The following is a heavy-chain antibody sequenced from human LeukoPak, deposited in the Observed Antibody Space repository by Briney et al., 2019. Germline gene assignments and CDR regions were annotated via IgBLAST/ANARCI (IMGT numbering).Heavy chain of an antibody. J-gene: IGHJ4*02. V-gene: IGHV4-59*01. Sequence: SDTLSLTCTVSGGSIGTYYWSWIRQPPGKGLEWIGYIYYNGYTDYNPSLKSRVTISLHTSKNQFSLKLSSVNAADTAVYYCVRDRHWTNDWVFDYWGQGTLVTVSS. CDR2: IYYNGYT. CDR3: VRDRHWTNDWVFDY. CDR1: GGSIGTYY. D-gene: IGHD1/OR15-1a*01.